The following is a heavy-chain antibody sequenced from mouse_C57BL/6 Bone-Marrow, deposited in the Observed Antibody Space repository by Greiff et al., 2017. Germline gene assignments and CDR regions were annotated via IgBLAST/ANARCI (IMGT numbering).Heavy chain of an antibody. J-gene: IGHJ3*01. CDR1: GYTFTSYW. CDR3: AFYYCSSWFAY. V-gene: IGHV1-50*01. Sequence: QVQLQQPGAELVKPGASVKLSCKASGYTFTSYWMQWVKQRPGQGLEWIGEIDPSDSYTNYNQKFKGKATLTVDTSSSTAYMQLSSLTSEDSAVYYCAFYYCSSWFAYWGQGTLVTVSA. D-gene: IGHD1-1*01. CDR2: IDPSDSYT.